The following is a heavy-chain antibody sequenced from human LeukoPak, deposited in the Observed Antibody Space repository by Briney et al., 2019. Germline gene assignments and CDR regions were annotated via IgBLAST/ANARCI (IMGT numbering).Heavy chain of an antibody. D-gene: IGHD2-2*01. CDR2: IKTDGSTT. CDR1: GFTFSSAW. J-gene: IGHJ4*02. CDR3: ARGNQQLPRSTPDS. Sequence: PGGSLRHSCAVSGFTFSSAWMHWGRLAPGKGLVWVSHIKTDGSTTAYADSVKGRFTISRDNAKNTLYLQMNSLRAEDTGVYYCARGNQQLPRSTPDSWGQGTLVTVSS. V-gene: IGHV3-74*01.